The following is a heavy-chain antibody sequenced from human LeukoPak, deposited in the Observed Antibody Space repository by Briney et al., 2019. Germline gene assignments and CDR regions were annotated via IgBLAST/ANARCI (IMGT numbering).Heavy chain of an antibody. CDR1: GFTFSSYG. CDR3: AKDLTPSYYYYGMDV. J-gene: IGHJ6*02. V-gene: IGHV3-30*18. Sequence: PGRSLRLSCAASGFTFSSYGMHWVRQAPGKGLEWVAVISYDGSNKYYEDSVKGRFTISRDNSKNTLYLQMNSLRAEDTAVYYCAKDLTPSYYYYGMDVWGQGTTVTVSS. CDR2: ISYDGSNK.